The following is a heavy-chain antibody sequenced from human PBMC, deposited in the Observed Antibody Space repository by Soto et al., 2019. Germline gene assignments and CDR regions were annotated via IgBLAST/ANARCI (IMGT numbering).Heavy chain of an antibody. D-gene: IGHD1-26*01. J-gene: IGHJ4*02. Sequence: SETLSLTCTVSGGSIKSGGFYWTWKSQHPGKGLEWIGYIYYSGSTYYNPSLKSRLTISLDTAKNQFSLKLSSVTAADTAVYYCARVTAVVGATSGDYWGQGILVTVSS. CDR1: GGSIKSGGFY. CDR2: IYYSGST. V-gene: IGHV4-30-4*08. CDR3: ARVTAVVGATSGDY.